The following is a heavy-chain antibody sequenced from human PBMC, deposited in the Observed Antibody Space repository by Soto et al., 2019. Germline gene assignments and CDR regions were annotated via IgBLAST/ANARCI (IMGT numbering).Heavy chain of an antibody. J-gene: IGHJ4*02. Sequence: VQLVESGGGEVQPGRSLRLSCAASGLTFSNYGMHWVRQAPGKGLEWVTVISYDGTKKFYAESVKGRFTISRDNSKNTVYLQMNSLRIEDTALYYCARDSDPRMVREIIMDDFDYWGQGTLVTVSS. V-gene: IGHV3-30*03. D-gene: IGHD3-10*01. CDR3: ARDSDPRMVREIIMDDFDY. CDR2: ISYDGTKK. CDR1: GLTFSNYG.